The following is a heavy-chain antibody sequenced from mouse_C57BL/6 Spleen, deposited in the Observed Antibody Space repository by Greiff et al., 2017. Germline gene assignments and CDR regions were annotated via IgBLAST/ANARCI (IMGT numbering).Heavy chain of an antibody. CDR3: AYYYGSSYWYFDV. Sequence: VQLQQSGAELVKPGASVKLSCTASGFNIKDYYMHWVKQRTEQGLEWIGRIDPEDGETKYAPKFQGQATITADTASNTAYLQLSSLTSEDTAVYYCAYYYGSSYWYFDVWGTGTTVTVSS. CDR1: GFNIKDYY. CDR2: IDPEDGET. D-gene: IGHD1-1*01. V-gene: IGHV14-2*01. J-gene: IGHJ1*03.